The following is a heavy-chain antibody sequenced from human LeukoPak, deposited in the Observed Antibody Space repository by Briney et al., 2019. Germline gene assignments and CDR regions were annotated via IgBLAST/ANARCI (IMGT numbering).Heavy chain of an antibody. V-gene: IGHV1-69*05. CDR2: IIPIFGTA. Sequence: ASVKVSCKASGGTFSSYAISWVRQAPGQGLEWMGGIIPIFGTANYAQKFQGRVTITTDESTSTAYMELSSLRSEDTAVYYCARHDPPGTFDIWGQGTMVPVSS. CDR1: GGTFSSYA. J-gene: IGHJ3*02. CDR3: ARHDPPGTFDI. D-gene: IGHD1-1*01.